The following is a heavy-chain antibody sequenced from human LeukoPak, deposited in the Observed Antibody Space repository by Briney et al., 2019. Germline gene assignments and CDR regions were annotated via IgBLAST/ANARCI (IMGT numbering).Heavy chain of an antibody. Sequence: GGSLRLSRAASGFSITDYYMDWVRQAPGKGLEWVGRTRNTAYSYTTEYAASVRGRFTISRDDSKNSLSLQMNSLKSEDTAVYYCARDSGEMGLDYWGQGTLVTVSS. CDR3: ARDSGEMGLDY. J-gene: IGHJ4*02. V-gene: IGHV3-72*01. CDR1: GFSITDYY. D-gene: IGHD3-10*01. CDR2: TRNTAYSYTT.